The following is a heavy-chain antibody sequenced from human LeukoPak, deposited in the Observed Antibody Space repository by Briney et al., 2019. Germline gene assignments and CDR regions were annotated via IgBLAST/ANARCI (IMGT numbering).Heavy chain of an antibody. CDR2: ISGSGGTT. Sequence: GGSLRLSCAASGFTFSSYAMSWGRQAPGQGLEWVSAISGSGGTTYYADSVKGRFTISRDNSKNTLYLQMNSLRAEDTAVYYCAKGTGYSGGWFDPWGQGTLVTVSS. D-gene: IGHD3-9*01. CDR3: AKGTGYSGGWFDP. CDR1: GFTFSSYA. J-gene: IGHJ5*02. V-gene: IGHV3-23*01.